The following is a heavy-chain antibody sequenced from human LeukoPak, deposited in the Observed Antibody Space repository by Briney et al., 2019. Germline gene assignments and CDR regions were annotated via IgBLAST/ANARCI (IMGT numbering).Heavy chain of an antibody. CDR1: GVSISSYY. Sequence: SETLSLTCTVSGVSISSYYWSWSRQPPGKGLEWIGYIYYSGSTKYNPSLRSRVTISVDTSKNQFSLKLSSVTAADTAVYYCARHGRLRADYTYGPMYYWGQGTLVTVSS. D-gene: IGHD5-18*01. V-gene: IGHV4-59*08. CDR3: ARHGRLRADYTYGPMYY. J-gene: IGHJ4*02. CDR2: IYYSGST.